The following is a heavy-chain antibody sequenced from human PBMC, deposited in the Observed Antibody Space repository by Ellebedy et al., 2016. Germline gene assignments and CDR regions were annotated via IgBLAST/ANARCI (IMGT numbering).Heavy chain of an antibody. CDR3: AKRAAYCGSDCRTFDH. Sequence: GESLKISCAASGFTFSSFPMHWVRQAPGKGLEWVSSISEGGGATNYADSVKGRFTISRDNSKNTVYMQMNSLRAEDTAVYYCAKRAAYCGSDCRTFDHWGQGTLVTVSS. CDR1: GFTFSSFP. D-gene: IGHD2-21*02. CDR2: ISEGGGAT. V-gene: IGHV3-23*01. J-gene: IGHJ4*02.